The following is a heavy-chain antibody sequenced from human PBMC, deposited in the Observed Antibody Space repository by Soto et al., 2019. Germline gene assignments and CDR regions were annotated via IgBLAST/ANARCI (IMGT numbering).Heavy chain of an antibody. D-gene: IGHD3-10*01. CDR1: GFPFSNYW. V-gene: IGHV3-7*05. CDR3: ARDTDYYRFDH. J-gene: IGHJ4*02. Sequence: GGSLRLSCAASGFPFSNYWMTWFRQAPGTGLEWVANIHKDGSEEQYVDSVKGRFTISRDNARNSLSLQLNSLRAEDTAVYYCARDTDYYRFDHWGQGTLVTVSS. CDR2: IHKDGSEE.